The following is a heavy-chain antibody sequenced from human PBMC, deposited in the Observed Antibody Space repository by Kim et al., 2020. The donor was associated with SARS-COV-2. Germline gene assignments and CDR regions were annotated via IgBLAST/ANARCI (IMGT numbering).Heavy chain of an antibody. D-gene: IGHD3-10*01. CDR3: ARGIPRRITMVRGVGGFDY. V-gene: IGHV4-34*01. J-gene: IGHJ4*02. Sequence: KRRVTVSVDTSKNQFSLKLSCVTAADTAVYYCARGIPRRITMVRGVGGFDYWGQGTLVTVSS.